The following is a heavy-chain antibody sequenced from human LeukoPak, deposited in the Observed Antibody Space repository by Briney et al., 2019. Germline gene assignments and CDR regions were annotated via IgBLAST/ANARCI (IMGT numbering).Heavy chain of an antibody. Sequence: ASVKVSCKASGYTFTSYDINWVRQATGQGLEWMGWMNPNSGNTGYAQKFQGRVTMTRNTSISTAYMELSSLRSEDTAAYYCARRLELPYYYYGMDVWGQGTTVTVSS. CDR2: MNPNSGNT. D-gene: IGHD3-10*01. J-gene: IGHJ6*02. CDR3: ARRLELPYYYYGMDV. CDR1: GYTFTSYD. V-gene: IGHV1-8*01.